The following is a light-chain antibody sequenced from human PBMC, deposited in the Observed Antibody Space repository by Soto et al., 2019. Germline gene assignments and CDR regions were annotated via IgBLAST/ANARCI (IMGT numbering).Light chain of an antibody. CDR2: DAS. CDR1: QSISGL. CDR3: QQYNRYSSFT. V-gene: IGKV1-5*01. Sequence: DIQMTQSPSTLSASIGDRVTITCRASQSISGLLAWYQQKPGKAPELLIYDASNLESGVPSRFSGSGSGTEFTLTISSPQPDDFATYYCQQYNRYSSFTFGQGTNLEIK. J-gene: IGKJ2*01.